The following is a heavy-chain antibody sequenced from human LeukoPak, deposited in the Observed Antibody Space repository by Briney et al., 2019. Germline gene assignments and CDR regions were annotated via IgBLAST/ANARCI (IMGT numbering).Heavy chain of an antibody. CDR1: GFTFSSYG. V-gene: IGHV3-30*02. J-gene: IGHJ4*02. CDR2: IRYDGSNK. Sequence: GGSLRLSCVASGFTFSSYGMHWVRQAPGRGLEWVAFIRYDGSNKYYVDSVKGRFTISKDNSKNTLYLQMNSLRAEDTAVYYCARAGDIVVVVAATPIDYWGQGTLVTVSS. CDR3: ARAGDIVVVVAATPIDY. D-gene: IGHD2-15*01.